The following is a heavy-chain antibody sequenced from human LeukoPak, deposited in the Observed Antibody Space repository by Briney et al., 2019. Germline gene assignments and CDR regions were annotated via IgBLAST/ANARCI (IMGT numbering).Heavy chain of an antibody. CDR1: RFTFSSYS. CDR3: ARIQLLHDSFDH. V-gene: IGHV3-21*01. Sequence: GGSLRLSCAASRFTFSSYSMNWVRQAPGKGLEWVSSISSSSSYIYYADSVKGRFTISRDNAKNSLYLQMNSLRAEDTAVYYCARIQLLHDSFDHWGQGTLVTVSS. J-gene: IGHJ4*02. CDR2: ISSSSSYI. D-gene: IGHD1-26*01.